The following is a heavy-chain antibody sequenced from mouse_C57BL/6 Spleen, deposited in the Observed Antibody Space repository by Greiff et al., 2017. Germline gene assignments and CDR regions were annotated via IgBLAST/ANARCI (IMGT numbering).Heavy chain of an antibody. J-gene: IGHJ2*01. V-gene: IGHV1-69*01. CDR2: IDPSDSYT. CDR3: ARWSSSGYVS. CDR1: GYTFTSYW. Sequence: QVQLQQPGAELVMPGASVKLFCKASGYTFTSYWMHWVKQRPGQGLEWIGEIDPSDSYTNYNQKFKGKSTLTVDKSSSTAYMQLSSLTSEDSAVYYCARWSSSGYVSWGQGTTLTVSS. D-gene: IGHD3-2*02.